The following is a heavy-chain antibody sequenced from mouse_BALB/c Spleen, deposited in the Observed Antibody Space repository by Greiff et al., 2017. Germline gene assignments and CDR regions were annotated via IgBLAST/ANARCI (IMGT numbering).Heavy chain of an antibody. CDR2: ISDGGSYT. J-gene: IGHJ4*01. V-gene: IGHV5-4*02. CDR3: ARDRYGYDAMDY. D-gene: IGHD1-2*01. CDR1: GFTFSDYY. Sequence: EVMLVESGGGLVKPGGSLKLSCAASGFTFSDYYMYWVRQTPEKRLEWVATISDGGSYTYYPDSVKGRFTISRDNAKNNLYLQMSSLKSEDTAMYYCARDRYGYDAMDYWGQGTSVTVSS.